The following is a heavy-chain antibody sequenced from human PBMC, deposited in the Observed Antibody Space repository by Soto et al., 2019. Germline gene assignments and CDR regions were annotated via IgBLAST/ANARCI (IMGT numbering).Heavy chain of an antibody. J-gene: IGHJ4*02. CDR3: ARTYGSSGYWYYFDH. Sequence: QVQLQESGPGLVRPSETLSLTCTVSGDSIRTYYWTWIRLPAGKGLEWIGRVFSSGNTNYNPSLKSRITMSADTSRNQISLTLTSVTAADTAVYYCARTYGSSGYWYYFDHWGQGARVTVSS. V-gene: IGHV4-4*07. D-gene: IGHD3-22*01. CDR2: VFSSGNT. CDR1: GDSIRTYY.